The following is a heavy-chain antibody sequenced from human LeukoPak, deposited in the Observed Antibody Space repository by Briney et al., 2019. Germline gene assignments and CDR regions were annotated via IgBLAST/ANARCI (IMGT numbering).Heavy chain of an antibody. D-gene: IGHD3-10*01. CDR2: INSDGSST. CDR3: ARGLGSPMVRAYGMDV. Sequence: GGSLRLSCAASGFTFSSYWMHWVRQAPGKGLVWVSRINSDGSSTSYADSVKGRFTISRDNAKNTLYLQMNSLRAEDTAVYYCARGLGSPMVRAYGMDVWGQGTTVTVSS. CDR1: GFTFSSYW. V-gene: IGHV3-74*01. J-gene: IGHJ6*02.